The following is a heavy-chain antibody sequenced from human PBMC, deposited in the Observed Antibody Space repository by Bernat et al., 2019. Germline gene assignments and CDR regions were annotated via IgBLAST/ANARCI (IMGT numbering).Heavy chain of an antibody. CDR3: ARHGGSGSYYDY. V-gene: IGHV4-39*01. CDR2: IYYSGST. J-gene: IGHJ4*02. CDR1: GGSISSRSYY. D-gene: IGHD3-10*01. Sequence: REAGAGLVEPSETLSLTCTVSGGSISSRSYYWGWIRQPPGKGLEWIGSIYYSGSTYYNPSLKSRVTISVDTSKNQFSLKLSSVTAADTAVYYCARHGGSGSYYDYWGQGTLVTVSS.